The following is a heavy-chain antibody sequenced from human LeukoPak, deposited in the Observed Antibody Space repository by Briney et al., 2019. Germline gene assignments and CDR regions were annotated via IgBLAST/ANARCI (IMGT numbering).Heavy chain of an antibody. V-gene: IGHV3-30*02. CDR1: GFTFNSYG. CDR2: IRYDGSYE. J-gene: IGHJ6*03. Sequence: GGSLRLSCAASGFTFNSYGMHWVRQAPGKGLEWVAFIRYDGSYEYYGDSVKGRFTISRDNSKTTLYLQMNSLRAEDTAVYYCAKDGGLHLYYYYNYMDIWGKGTTVTVSS. D-gene: IGHD5-24*01. CDR3: AKDGGLHLYYYYNYMDI.